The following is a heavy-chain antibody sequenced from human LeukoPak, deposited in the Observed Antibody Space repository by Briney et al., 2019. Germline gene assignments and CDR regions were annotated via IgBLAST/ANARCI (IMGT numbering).Heavy chain of an antibody. CDR1: GFTFSSHA. V-gene: IGHV3-21*01. D-gene: IGHD5-12*01. CDR2: ISSGSHYM. J-gene: IGHJ4*02. Sequence: GGSLRLSCAASGFTFSSHAMNSVRQAPGKGLEWVSSISSGSHYMYYTDSVKGRFTISRDNAKNSLYLQMDSLRVEDTAVYYCARDGFSGDNKLGFDYWGQGTLVTVSS. CDR3: ARDGFSGDNKLGFDY.